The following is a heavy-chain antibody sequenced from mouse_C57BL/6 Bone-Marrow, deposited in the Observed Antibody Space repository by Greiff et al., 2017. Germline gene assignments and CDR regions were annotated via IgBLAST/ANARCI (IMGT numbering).Heavy chain of an antibody. D-gene: IGHD1-3*01. Sequence: EVKVVESGGGLVQPGESLKLSCESNEYEFPSHDMSWVRKTPETRLELVAAINSDGGSTYYPDTMERRFIISRDNTKKTLYLQMSSLRSEDTALYYCARQSGGLPYYFDYWGQGTTLTVSS. CDR3: ARQSGGLPYYFDY. V-gene: IGHV5-2*01. CDR1: EYEFPSHD. CDR2: INSDGGST. J-gene: IGHJ2*01.